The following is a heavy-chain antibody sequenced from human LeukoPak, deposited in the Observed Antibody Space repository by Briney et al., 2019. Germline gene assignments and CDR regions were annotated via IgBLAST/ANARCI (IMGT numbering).Heavy chain of an antibody. CDR3: ARNDFWSGLSTGTAAFLDY. CDR1: GFTFSSYW. V-gene: IGHV3-7*01. D-gene: IGHD3-3*01. Sequence: PGGSLRLSCAASGFTFSSYWMSWVRQAPGKGLEWVANIKQDGSEKYYVDSVKGRFTISRDNAKNSLYLQMNSLRAEDTAVYYCARNDFWSGLSTGTAAFLDYWGQGTLVTVSS. J-gene: IGHJ4*02. CDR2: IKQDGSEK.